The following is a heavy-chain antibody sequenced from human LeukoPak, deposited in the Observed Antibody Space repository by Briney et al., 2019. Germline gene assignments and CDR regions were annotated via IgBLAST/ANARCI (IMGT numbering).Heavy chain of an antibody. V-gene: IGHV3-7*03. Sequence: GGSLRLSCAASGFTFSSYWMSWVRQAPGKGLEWVANIKQDGSEKYYVDSVKGQFTISRDNAKNSLYLQMKSLRAEDTAVYYCAKDVRKGLYSYDSSGYSAFDIWGQGTMVTVSS. CDR3: AKDVRKGLYSYDSSGYSAFDI. CDR2: IKQDGSEK. CDR1: GFTFSSYW. J-gene: IGHJ3*02. D-gene: IGHD3-22*01.